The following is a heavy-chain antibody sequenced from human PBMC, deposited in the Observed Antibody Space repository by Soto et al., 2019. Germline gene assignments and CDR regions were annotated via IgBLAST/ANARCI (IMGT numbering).Heavy chain of an antibody. V-gene: IGHV4-4*02. D-gene: IGHD3-9*01. CDR3: ARGDNYDILTGPTENNWFDP. Sequence: PSETLSLTCAVSGGSISSSNWWSWVRQPPGKGLEWIGEIYHSGSTNYNPSLKSRVTISVDKSKNQFSLKLSSVTAADTAVYYCARGDNYDILTGPTENNWFDPWGQGTLVTVSS. CDR1: GGSISSSNW. CDR2: IYHSGST. J-gene: IGHJ5*02.